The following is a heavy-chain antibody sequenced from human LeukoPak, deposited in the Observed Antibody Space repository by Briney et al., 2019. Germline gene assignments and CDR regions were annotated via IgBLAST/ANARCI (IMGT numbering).Heavy chain of an antibody. CDR2: IKHDGSET. Sequence: GGSLRLSCAASGFTFSNYWMSWVRQAPGKGLEWVANIKHDGSETHYVASVKGRFTISRDNAKKSLDLQMHSLRAEDTAVYYCAREGPDCSGGSCYSGANYWGQGTLVTVSS. J-gene: IGHJ4*02. CDR3: AREGPDCSGGSCYSGANY. V-gene: IGHV3-7*01. CDR1: GFTFSNYW. D-gene: IGHD2-15*01.